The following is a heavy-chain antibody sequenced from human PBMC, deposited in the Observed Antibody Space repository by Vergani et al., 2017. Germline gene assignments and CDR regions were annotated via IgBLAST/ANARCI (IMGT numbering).Heavy chain of an antibody. CDR1: RYSITNYW. J-gene: IGHJ5*02. V-gene: IGHV5-51*03. D-gene: IGHD3-3*01. CDR2: IYPGDSDT. CDR3: AKTHDFSSLYSSYNWFDP. Sequence: EVQLVQSGAEVKKPGESLKISCQGSRYSITNYWIAWVRQRPGKGLEWMGIIYPGDSDTRYSPSFQGQVTISVDKSLSTAYLQWSSLKASDTATYYCAKTHDFSSLYSSYNWFDPWGQGTQVTVSS.